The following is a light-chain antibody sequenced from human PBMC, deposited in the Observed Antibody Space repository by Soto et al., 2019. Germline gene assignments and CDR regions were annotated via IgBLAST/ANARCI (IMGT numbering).Light chain of an antibody. V-gene: IGLV2-14*03. CDR1: SSDVGGYNY. CDR3: SSYTTSNTRQIV. J-gene: IGLJ1*01. CDR2: DVS. Sequence: QSALTQPASVSGSPGQSITISCTGTSSDVGGYNYVSWYQHHPGKAPKLMIFDVSNRPSGVSKRFSGSKSGNTASLTISGLQAEDEADYYGSSYTTSNTRQIVFGTGTKLTVL.